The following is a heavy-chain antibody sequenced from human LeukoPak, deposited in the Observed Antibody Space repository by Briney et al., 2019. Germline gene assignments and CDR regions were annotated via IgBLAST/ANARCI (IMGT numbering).Heavy chain of an antibody. J-gene: IGHJ4*02. Sequence: AGGSLRLSCAASGFTFRNSWMTWCRQSPGKGRDGLANIRPDGGQQQYAHSLEGRITISSDNVRNSLFLQLTSLRTEDTAAYLCATSSDWDFDHWGQGTLVTVSS. CDR1: GFTFRNSW. CDR3: ATSSDWDFDH. CDR2: IRPDGGQQ. V-gene: IGHV3-7*01. D-gene: IGHD6-19*01.